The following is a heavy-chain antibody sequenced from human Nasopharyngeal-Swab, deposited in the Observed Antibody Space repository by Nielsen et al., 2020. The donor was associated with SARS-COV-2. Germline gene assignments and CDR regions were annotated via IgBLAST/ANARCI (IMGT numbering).Heavy chain of an antibody. V-gene: IGHV3-7*03. D-gene: IGHD3-10*01. Sequence: VRQAPGKGLEWVANIKQDGSEKYYVDSVKGRFTISGDNAKNSLYLQMNSLRAEDAAVYYCAREWFGDHTPPTYYYGMDVWGQGTTVTVS. CDR3: AREWFGDHTPPTYYYGMDV. CDR2: IKQDGSEK. J-gene: IGHJ6*02.